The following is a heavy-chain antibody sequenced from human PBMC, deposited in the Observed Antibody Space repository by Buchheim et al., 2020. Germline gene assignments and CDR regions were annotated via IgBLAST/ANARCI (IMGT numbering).Heavy chain of an antibody. CDR2: ISSSGSTI. V-gene: IGHV3-48*03. CDR1: GFTFSSYE. CDR3: ARDLYRFWSGYYTGWNYYGIDV. J-gene: IGHJ6*02. Sequence: EVQLVESGGGLVQPGGSLRLSCAASGFTFSSYEMNWVRQAPGKGLEWVSYISSSGSTIYYADSVKGRFTISRDNAKNSLYLPMNSLRAEDTAVYYCARDLYRFWSGYYTGWNYYGIDVWGQGTT. D-gene: IGHD3-3*01.